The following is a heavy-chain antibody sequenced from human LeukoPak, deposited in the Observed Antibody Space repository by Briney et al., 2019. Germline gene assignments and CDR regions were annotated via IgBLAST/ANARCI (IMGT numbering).Heavy chain of an antibody. CDR2: ISYDGSNQ. CDR1: GFIFSSYE. CDR3: ARPPGYSGYDYAFDI. V-gene: IGHV3-30*04. Sequence: GGSLRLSCAASGFIFSSYEMNWVRRAPGKGLEWVAVISYDGSNQYYADSVMGRFTISRDNSKNTLYLQMNSLRPEDTAVYYCARPPGYSGYDYAFDIWGQGTMVTVSS. D-gene: IGHD5-12*01. J-gene: IGHJ3*02.